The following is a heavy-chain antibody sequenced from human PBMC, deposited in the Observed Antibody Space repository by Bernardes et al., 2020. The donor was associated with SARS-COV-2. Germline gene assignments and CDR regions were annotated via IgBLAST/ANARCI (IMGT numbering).Heavy chain of an antibody. CDR3: AAGPNWFDH. CDR1: GTTFTSSA. Sequence: SVQVSCEASGTTFTSSAVQWVRQARGQRLEWMGWIDVAGGGTTYAQKFQGRVTITWDVSTRTAYMDLSSLRSEDTAVYYCAAGPNWFDHWGKGTLLNVSS. CDR2: IDVAGGGT. V-gene: IGHV1-58*01. J-gene: IGHJ5*02.